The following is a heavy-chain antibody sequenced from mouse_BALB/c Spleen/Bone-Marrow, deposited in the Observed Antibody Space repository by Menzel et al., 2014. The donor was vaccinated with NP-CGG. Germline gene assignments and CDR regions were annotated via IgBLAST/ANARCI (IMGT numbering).Heavy chain of an antibody. CDR3: ARQSRAWFAY. CDR1: GFAFSSYD. V-gene: IGHV5-12-1*01. D-gene: IGHD1-1*01. Sequence: EVKLMESGGGLVKPGGSLKLSCAASGFAFSSYDMSWVRPTPEKRLEWVAYISRGGGSTYYPDTVKGRFTLSRDNAKNTLCLQMSSLKSEDTAMYYWARQSRAWFAYWGQGTLVTVSA. J-gene: IGHJ3*01. CDR2: ISRGGGST.